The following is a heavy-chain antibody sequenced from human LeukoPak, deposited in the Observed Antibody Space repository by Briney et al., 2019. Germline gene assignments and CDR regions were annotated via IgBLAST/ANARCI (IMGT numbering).Heavy chain of an antibody. D-gene: IGHD5-18*01. CDR2: IYYSGST. CDR1: GGSISSGDYY. CDR3: ARGGIQLWSNWFDP. J-gene: IGHJ5*02. Sequence: SETLSLTCTVSGGSISSGDYYWSWIRQPPGKGLEWIGYIYYSGSTYYNPSLKSRVTISVDTSKNQFSPKLSSVTAADTAVYYCARGGIQLWSNWFDPWGQGTLVTVSS. V-gene: IGHV4-30-4*01.